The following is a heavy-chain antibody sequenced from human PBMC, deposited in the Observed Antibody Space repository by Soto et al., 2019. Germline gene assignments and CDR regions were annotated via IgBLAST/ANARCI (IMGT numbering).Heavy chain of an antibody. D-gene: IGHD2-2*01. J-gene: IGHJ6*03. V-gene: IGHV1-3*01. Sequence: QVQLVQSGAEVKKPGASVKVSCKASGYTFTSYAMHWVRQAPGQRLEWMGWINAGNGNTKYSQTFQGRVTITSDTSARTAYMELSSLISEDTAVYYCAGDFSTSSMNNYYMDVWGKGATVTVTS. CDR2: INAGNGNT. CDR3: AGDFSTSSMNNYYMDV. CDR1: GYTFTSYA.